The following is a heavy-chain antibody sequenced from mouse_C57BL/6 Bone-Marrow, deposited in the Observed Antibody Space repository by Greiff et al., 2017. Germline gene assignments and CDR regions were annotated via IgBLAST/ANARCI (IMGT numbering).Heavy chain of an antibody. CDR1: GYTFTSYW. J-gene: IGHJ1*03. CDR3: ARESWYFDV. V-gene: IGHV1-64*01. Sequence: QVQLQQPGAELVKPGASVKLSCKASGYTFTSYWMHWVKQRPGQGLEWIGMIHPNSGSTNYNEKFTSKATLTVDKSSSTAYMQLSSLTSEDSAVYYCARESWYFDVWGTGTTVTVSS. CDR2: IHPNSGST.